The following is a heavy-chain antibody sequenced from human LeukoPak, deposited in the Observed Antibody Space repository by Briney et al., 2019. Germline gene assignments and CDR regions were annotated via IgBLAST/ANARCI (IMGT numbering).Heavy chain of an antibody. V-gene: IGHV3-9*01. D-gene: IGHD6-19*01. CDR3: ARAYKDRSLAGKKEFFQH. CDR2: ISWNSGTI. Sequence: PGRSLRLSCAASGFTFDNYAMNWVRQVPGKGLEWISLISWNSGTIGYADSVKGRFTISRDNANNFLYLQMNSLRAEATALYYCARAYKDRSLAGKKEFFQHWGQGTLVTVSS. J-gene: IGHJ1*01. CDR1: GFTFDNYA.